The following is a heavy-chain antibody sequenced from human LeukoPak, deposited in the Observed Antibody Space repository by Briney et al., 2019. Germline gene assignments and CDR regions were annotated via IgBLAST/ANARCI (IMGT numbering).Heavy chain of an antibody. CDR3: ARAGYYDPWDI. Sequence: QPGGSLRLSCAASGFTFSSYSMNWVRQAPGKGLEWVSYISSSGSTIYYADSVKGRFTISRDNAKNSLYLQMNSLRAEDTAVYYCARAGYYDPWDIWGQGTMVTVSS. D-gene: IGHD3-22*01. V-gene: IGHV3-48*04. CDR2: ISSSGSTI. J-gene: IGHJ3*02. CDR1: GFTFSSYS.